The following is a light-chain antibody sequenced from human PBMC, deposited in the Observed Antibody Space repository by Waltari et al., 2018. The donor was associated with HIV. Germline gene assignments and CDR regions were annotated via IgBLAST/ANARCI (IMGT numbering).Light chain of an antibody. CDR1: QSISPY. Sequence: DIQMTQSPSSLSASVGDRVIITCRASQSISPYVNWYQQTPGSAPKLLIRAASSLHAGVPSKFSGSGSETHFTLTISSLQPEDFGTYYCQQYKTYPFTFGPGTKVDFK. V-gene: IGKV1-39*01. CDR3: QQYKTYPFT. CDR2: AAS. J-gene: IGKJ3*01.